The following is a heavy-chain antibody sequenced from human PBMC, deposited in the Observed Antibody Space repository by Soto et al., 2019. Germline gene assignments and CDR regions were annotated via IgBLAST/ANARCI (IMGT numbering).Heavy chain of an antibody. CDR1: GGTFSSYA. V-gene: IGHV1-69*01. CDR2: IIPIFGTA. D-gene: IGHD2-21*02. CDR3: ARAYCGGDCSRTPHDY. J-gene: IGHJ4*02. Sequence: QVQLVQSGAEVKKPGSAVKVSCKASGGTFSSYAISWVRQAPGQGLEWMGGIIPIFGTANYAQKFQGRVTITADESTSTDYMELSSLRSEDTAVYYCARAYCGGDCSRTPHDYWGQGTLVTGSS.